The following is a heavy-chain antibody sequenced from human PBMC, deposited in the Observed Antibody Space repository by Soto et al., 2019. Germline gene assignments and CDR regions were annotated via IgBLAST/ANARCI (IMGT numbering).Heavy chain of an antibody. CDR3: ARGITAGVEY. J-gene: IGHJ4*02. CDR1: GYTFTSLD. V-gene: IGHV1-8*01. Sequence: ASVKVSCKASGYTFTSLDINWMRQATGQGLEWMGWMSPNSGNTGYAQKFQGRVTMTRDTSISTAYMELTGLTSDDTAVYYCARGITAGVEYWGQGTLVNLSS. D-gene: IGHD2-8*02. CDR2: MSPNSGNT.